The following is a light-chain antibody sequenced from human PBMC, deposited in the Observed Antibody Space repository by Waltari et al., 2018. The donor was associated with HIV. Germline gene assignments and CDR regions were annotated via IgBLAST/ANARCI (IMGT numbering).Light chain of an antibody. CDR3: LQYNSYWT. CDR2: KAS. CDR1: QSISTW. Sequence: DIQMTQSPSTLSASVGDRVTITCRASQSISTWLAWYQQKQGKAPKLLIYKASSLESGVPSRFSGSGSGTEFSLTISSLQPGDCATYYCLQYNSYWTFGQGTKVEIK. V-gene: IGKV1-5*03. J-gene: IGKJ1*01.